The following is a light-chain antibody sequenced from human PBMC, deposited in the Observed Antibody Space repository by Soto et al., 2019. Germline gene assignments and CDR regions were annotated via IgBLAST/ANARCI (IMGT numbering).Light chain of an antibody. J-gene: IGLJ3*02. CDR1: GSDVGNYVF. CDR2: EVS. V-gene: IGLV2-14*01. Sequence: QSALTQPASVSGSPGQSITISCTGTGSDVGNYVFVSWYQQYPGKAPKLIIFEVSNRPSGVSDRFSGSKSGSTASLSISGLQSEDEADYYCTSFTTISTWVFGGGTKLTVL. CDR3: TSFTTISTWV.